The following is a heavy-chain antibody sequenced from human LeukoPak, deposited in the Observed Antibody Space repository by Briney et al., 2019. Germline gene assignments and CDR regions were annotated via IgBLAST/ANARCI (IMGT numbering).Heavy chain of an antibody. J-gene: IGHJ4*02. CDR3: ARSVNEQWLVLTGDY. CDR1: GFTFSSYA. CDR2: ISYDGSNK. D-gene: IGHD6-19*01. V-gene: IGHV3-30-3*01. Sequence: PGGSLRLSCAASGFTFSSYAMHWVRQAPGKGLECVAVISYDGSNKYYADSVKGRFTISRDNSKNTLYLQMNSLRAEDTAVYYCARSVNEQWLVLTGDYWGQGTLVTVSS.